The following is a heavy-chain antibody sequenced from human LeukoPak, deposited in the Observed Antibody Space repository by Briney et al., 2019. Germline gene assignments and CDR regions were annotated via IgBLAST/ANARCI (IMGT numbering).Heavy chain of an antibody. CDR1: GFTFSSYW. V-gene: IGHV3-74*01. CDR3: ARSMTYYDFWSGPYYYYMDV. D-gene: IGHD3-3*01. Sequence: PGGSLRLSCAASGFTFSSYWMHWVRQAPGKGLVWVSRINSDGSSTSYADSVKGRFTTSRDNAKNTLYLQMNSLRAEDTAVYYCARSMTYYDFWSGPYYYYMDVWGKGTTVTVSS. J-gene: IGHJ6*03. CDR2: INSDGSST.